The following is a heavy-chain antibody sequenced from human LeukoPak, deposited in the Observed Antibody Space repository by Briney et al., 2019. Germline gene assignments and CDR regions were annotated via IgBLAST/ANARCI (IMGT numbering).Heavy chain of an antibody. V-gene: IGHV1-69*01. CDR1: GGTFSSYA. J-gene: IGHJ3*02. CDR2: IIPIFGTA. Sequence: GCSVNVSCKASGGTFSSYAISWLRQAPGQGLEGMGGIIPIFGTANYAQKFQGRVTITADEPTSTAYMALSSLRSDHTAVYYCARDRGDYGDYGAFDIWGQGTMVTVSS. CDR3: ARDRGDYGDYGAFDI. D-gene: IGHD4-17*01.